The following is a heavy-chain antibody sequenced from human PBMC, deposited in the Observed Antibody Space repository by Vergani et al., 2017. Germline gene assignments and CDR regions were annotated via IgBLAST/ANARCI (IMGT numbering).Heavy chain of an antibody. CDR2: IYYSGST. D-gene: IGHD3-3*01. V-gene: IGHV4-59*01. CDR3: ARVGGEGYDFWSGYYKYYYYMDV. CDR1: GGSISSYY. J-gene: IGHJ6*03. Sequence: QVQLQESGPGLVKPSETLSLTCTVSGGSISSYYWSWIRQPPGKGLEGIGYIYYSGSTNYNPSLKSRVTISVDTSKNQFSLKLSSVTAADTAVYYCARVGGEGYDFWSGYYKYYYYMDVWGKGTTVTVSS.